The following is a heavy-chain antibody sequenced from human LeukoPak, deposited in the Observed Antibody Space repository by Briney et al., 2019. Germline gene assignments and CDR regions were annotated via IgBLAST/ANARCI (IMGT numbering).Heavy chain of an antibody. CDR3: ARYSYDILTGYPKGWFDP. Sequence: SETLSLTCTVSGGSISSYYWSWIRQPPGKGLGWIGYIYYSGSTNYNPSLKSRVTISVDTSKNQFSLKLSSVTAADTAVYYCARYSYDILTGYPKGWFDPWGQGTLVTVSS. CDR2: IYYSGST. J-gene: IGHJ5*02. D-gene: IGHD3-9*01. CDR1: GGSISSYY. V-gene: IGHV4-59*01.